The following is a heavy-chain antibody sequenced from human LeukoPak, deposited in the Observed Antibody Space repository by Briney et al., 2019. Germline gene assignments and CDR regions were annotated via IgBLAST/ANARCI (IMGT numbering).Heavy chain of an antibody. CDR3: ARLNIAAAGSYWYFDL. V-gene: IGHV4-61*02. J-gene: IGHJ2*01. D-gene: IGHD6-13*01. CDR1: GGSISSGSYY. Sequence: SETLSLTCTVSGGSISSGSYYWSWIRQPAGKGLEWIGRIYTSGSTNYNPSLKSRVTISVDTSKNQFSLKLSSVTAADTAVYYCARLNIAAAGSYWYFDLWGRGTLVAVSS. CDR2: IYTSGST.